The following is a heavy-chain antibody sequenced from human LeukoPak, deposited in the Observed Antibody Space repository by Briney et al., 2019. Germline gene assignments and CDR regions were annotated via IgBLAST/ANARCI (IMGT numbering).Heavy chain of an antibody. J-gene: IGHJ3*02. CDR2: ITLSSSTT. D-gene: IGHD1-26*01. CDR3: ARDKWELIAAFDI. V-gene: IGHV3-48*01. CDR1: GFNFNNYN. Sequence: GGSLRLSCAASGFNFNNYNMNWVRQAPGKGLEWVSYITLSSSTTYYADSVKGRFTISRDNAKNSLYLQMNSLRAEDTAVYYCARDKWELIAAFDIWGQGTMVTVSS.